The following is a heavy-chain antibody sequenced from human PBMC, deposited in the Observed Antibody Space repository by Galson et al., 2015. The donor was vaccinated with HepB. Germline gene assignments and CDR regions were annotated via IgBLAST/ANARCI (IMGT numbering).Heavy chain of an antibody. Sequence: CKASGYTFPSYAMHWVRQAPGQRLEWMGWINAGNGNTKYSQKFQGRVTITRDTSASTAYMELSSLRSEDTAVYYCARSGIRGYYYMDVWGKGTTVTVSS. V-gene: IGHV1-3*01. CDR1: GYTFPSYA. CDR2: INAGNGNT. CDR3: ARSGIRGYYYMDV. J-gene: IGHJ6*03. D-gene: IGHD1-26*01.